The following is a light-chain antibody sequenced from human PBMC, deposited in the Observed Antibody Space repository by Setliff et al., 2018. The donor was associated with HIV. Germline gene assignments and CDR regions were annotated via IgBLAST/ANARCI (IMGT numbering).Light chain of an antibody. CDR2: YVS. J-gene: IGLJ3*02. V-gene: IGLV2-11*01. CDR1: SNDVGGYNY. Sequence: QSVLTQPRSVSGSPGQSVTISCTGTSNDVGGYNYVSWYQHHTGKAPKLMIYYVSKWPSGVPDRVSGSKSGHTASLTISGLQAEDEADYYCCSYAGSYTLVFGGGTK. CDR3: CSYAGSYTLV.